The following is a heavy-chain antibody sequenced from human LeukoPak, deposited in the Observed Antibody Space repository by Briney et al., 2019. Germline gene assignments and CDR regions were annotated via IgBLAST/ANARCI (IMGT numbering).Heavy chain of an antibody. J-gene: IGHJ6*02. D-gene: IGHD3-3*01. CDR2: IYHTGST. Sequence: SETLSLTCAVSGGSISTNNWWSWVRQPPGKGLEWIGEIYHTGSTNYSPSLRSRVTMSIDKSNNQFSLNLNSVTAADTAVYYCARGGGFWSGNPYYYYGMDVWGQGTTVTVSS. V-gene: IGHV4-4*02. CDR3: ARGGGFWSGNPYYYYGMDV. CDR1: GGSISTNNW.